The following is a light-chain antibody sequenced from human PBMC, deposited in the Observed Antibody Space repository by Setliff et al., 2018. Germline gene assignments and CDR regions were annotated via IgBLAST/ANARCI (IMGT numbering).Light chain of an antibody. CDR3: SAYTSSSTYV. CDR2: EVT. V-gene: IGLV2-14*01. J-gene: IGLJ1*01. Sequence: QSALARPASVSGSPGQLITTSCSGTIGDVGAYDFVSWYQHHPGKAPKLVIYEVTNRPSGISNRFSGSKSGNSASLIISGLQAEDEADYYCSAYTSSSTYVFGTGTKV. CDR1: IGDVGAYDF.